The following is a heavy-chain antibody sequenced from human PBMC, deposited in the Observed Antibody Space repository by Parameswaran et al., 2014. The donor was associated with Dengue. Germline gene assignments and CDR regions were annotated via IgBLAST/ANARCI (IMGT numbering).Heavy chain of an antibody. D-gene: IGHD1-26*01. CDR3: ARDRLVWELSLYNWFDP. J-gene: IGHJ5*02. Sequence: SWVRQAPGQGLEWMGWISAYNGNTNYAQKLQGRVTMTTDTSTSTAYMELRSLRSDDTAVYYCARDRLVWELSLYNWFDPWGQGTLVTVSS. CDR2: ISAYNGNT. V-gene: IGHV1-18*01.